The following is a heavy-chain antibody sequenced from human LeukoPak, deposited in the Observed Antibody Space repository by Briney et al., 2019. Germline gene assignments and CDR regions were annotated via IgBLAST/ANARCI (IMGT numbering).Heavy chain of an antibody. D-gene: IGHD3-16*01. CDR1: GYTFTGYY. CDR2: INPNSGGT. CDR3: ARDATQITFGGVSSPDI. Sequence: GASVKVSCKASGYTFTGYYMHWVRQAPGQGLEWMGWINPNSGGTNYAQKFQGRVTMTRDTSISTAYMELSRLRSDDTAVYYCARDATQITFGGVSSPDIWGQGTMVTVSS. J-gene: IGHJ3*02. V-gene: IGHV1-2*02.